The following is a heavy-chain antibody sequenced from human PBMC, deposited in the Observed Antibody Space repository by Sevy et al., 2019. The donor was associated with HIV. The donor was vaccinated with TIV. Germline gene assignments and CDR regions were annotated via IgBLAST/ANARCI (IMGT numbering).Heavy chain of an antibody. V-gene: IGHV3-23*01. D-gene: IGHD2-8*01. J-gene: IGHJ4*02. CDR3: AREGCTKPHDY. CDR1: GFTVSKYS. Sequence: GGSLRLSCAASGFTVSKYSMSWVSQPPGKGLEWVSTLSFGCGELNYADSVKGRLTISRDNSKSSVYLQMNNLRPEDTAVYYCAREGCTKPHDYWGQGTLVTVSS. CDR2: LSFGCGEL.